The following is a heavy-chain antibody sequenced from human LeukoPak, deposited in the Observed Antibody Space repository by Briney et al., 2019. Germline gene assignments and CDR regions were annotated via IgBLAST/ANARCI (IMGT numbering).Heavy chain of an antibody. V-gene: IGHV3-53*01. J-gene: IGHJ4*02. Sequence: PGGSLRLSCAASGFTVSSNYMSWVRQAPGKGLDWVSVIYSGGSTYYADSVKGRFTISRDNSKNTLYLQMNSLRAEDTAVYYCARGYDILTGYYFDYWGQGTLVTVSS. CDR3: ARGYDILTGYYFDY. CDR1: GFTVSSNY. D-gene: IGHD3-9*01. CDR2: IYSGGST.